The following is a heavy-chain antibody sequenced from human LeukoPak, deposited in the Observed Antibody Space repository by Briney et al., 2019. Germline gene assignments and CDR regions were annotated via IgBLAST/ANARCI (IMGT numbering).Heavy chain of an antibody. D-gene: IGHD4-23*01. V-gene: IGHV4-59*01. J-gene: IGHJ4*02. CDR1: GGSISSYY. CDR3: ARGLMLRWFPTDY. CDR2: IYYSGST. Sequence: SETLSLTCTVSGGSISSYYWSWIRQPPGKGLEWIGYIYYSGSTNYNPSLKSRVTISVDTSKNQFSLKLSSVTAADTAVYYCARGLMLRWFPTDYWGQGTLVTVSS.